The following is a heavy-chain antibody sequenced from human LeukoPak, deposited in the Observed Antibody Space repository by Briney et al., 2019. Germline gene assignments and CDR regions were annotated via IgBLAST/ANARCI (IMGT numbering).Heavy chain of an antibody. CDR1: GDSVSSNSAA. CDR3: ARDQGTIHPRAFDI. J-gene: IGHJ3*02. Sequence: SQTLSLTCAISGDSVSSNSAAWNWIGQSPSGGLEWLGRTYYRSKWYNDYAVSVKSRITINPDTSKNQFSLQLNSVTPEDTAVYYCARDQGTIHPRAFDIWGQGTMVTVSS. D-gene: IGHD1-1*01. V-gene: IGHV6-1*01. CDR2: TYYRSKWYN.